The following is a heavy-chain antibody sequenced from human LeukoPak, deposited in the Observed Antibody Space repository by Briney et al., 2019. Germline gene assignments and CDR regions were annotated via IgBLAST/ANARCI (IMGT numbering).Heavy chain of an antibody. CDR2: ISGSGGST. V-gene: IGHV3-23*01. CDR1: GFTFSSYA. D-gene: IGHD4/OR15-4a*01. Sequence: GGSLRLSCAASGFTFSSYAMSWVRQAPGKGLEWVSAISGSGGSTYYADSVKGRFTISRDNSKNTLYLQMNSLRAEDTAVHYCAKDGALPGAFDIWGQGTMVTVSS. CDR3: AKDGALPGAFDI. J-gene: IGHJ3*02.